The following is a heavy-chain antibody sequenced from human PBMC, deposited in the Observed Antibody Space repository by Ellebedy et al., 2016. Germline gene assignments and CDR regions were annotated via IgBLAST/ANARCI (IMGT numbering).Heavy chain of an antibody. CDR1: GFTFSSYS. D-gene: IGHD3-22*01. V-gene: IGHV3-21*01. CDR3: AREGYDSSGYYYFFDY. J-gene: IGHJ4*02. Sequence: GESLKISXAASGFTFSSYSMNWVRQAPGKGLEWVSSISSSSSYIYYADSVKGRFTISRDNAKNSLYLQMNSLRAEDTAVYYCAREGYDSSGYYYFFDYWGQGTLVTVSS. CDR2: ISSSSSYI.